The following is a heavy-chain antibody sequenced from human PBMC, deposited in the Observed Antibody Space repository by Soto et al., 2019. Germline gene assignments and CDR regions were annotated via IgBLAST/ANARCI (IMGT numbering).Heavy chain of an antibody. V-gene: IGHV3-33*01. J-gene: IGHJ4*02. CDR3: ERHFGYSYGILDY. Sequence: GGSLRLSCEASGFTFSIYGMHWVRQAPGKGLEWVAVIWDDGSNKYYADSVKGRFTISRDNSQNTLYLQMNSLRAEDTAVYYCERHFGYSYGILDYWGQGTLVTVSS. CDR1: GFTFSIYG. CDR2: IWDDGSNK. D-gene: IGHD5-18*01.